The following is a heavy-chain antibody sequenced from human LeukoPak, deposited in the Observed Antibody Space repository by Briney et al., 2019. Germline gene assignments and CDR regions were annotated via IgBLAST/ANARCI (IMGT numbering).Heavy chain of an antibody. J-gene: IGHJ5*02. CDR3: ARLVFGGGGSSAGRWFDP. V-gene: IGHV4-59*08. CDR2: IYYSGST. CDR1: GGSISSYY. Sequence: SETLSLTCTVSGGSISSYYWSWIRQPPGKGLEWIGYIYYSGSTNYNPSLKSRVTISVDTSKNQFSLKLSSVTAADTAVYYCARLVFGGGGSSAGRWFDPWGQGTLVTVSS. D-gene: IGHD2-15*01.